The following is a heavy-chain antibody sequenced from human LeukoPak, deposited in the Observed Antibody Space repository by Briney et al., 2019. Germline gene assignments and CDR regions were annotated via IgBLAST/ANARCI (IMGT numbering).Heavy chain of an antibody. CDR2: IWYDGSNK. D-gene: IGHD1-26*01. Sequence: GGSLRLSCAASGFTLSSYGMHWVRQAPGKGLEWVAVIWYDGSNKYYADSVKGRFTISRDNSKNTLYLQMNSLRAEDTAVYYCARERGGSYSFFDYWGQGTLVTVSS. CDR1: GFTLSSYG. V-gene: IGHV3-33*01. CDR3: ARERGGSYSFFDY. J-gene: IGHJ4*02.